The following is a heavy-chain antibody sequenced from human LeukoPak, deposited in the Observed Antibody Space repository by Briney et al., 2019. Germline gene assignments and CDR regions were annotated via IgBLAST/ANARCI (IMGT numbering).Heavy chain of an antibody. CDR1: GYTFTSYD. D-gene: IGHD4-23*01. CDR3: ARSNYGGKYYYYYYMDV. Sequence: ASVKVSCKASGYTFTSYDINWVRQATGQGLEWMGWMNPNSGNTGYAQKLQGRVTMTRNTSISTAYMELSSLRSEDTAVYYCARSNYGGKYYYYYYMDVWGKGTTVTISS. V-gene: IGHV1-8*01. CDR2: MNPNSGNT. J-gene: IGHJ6*03.